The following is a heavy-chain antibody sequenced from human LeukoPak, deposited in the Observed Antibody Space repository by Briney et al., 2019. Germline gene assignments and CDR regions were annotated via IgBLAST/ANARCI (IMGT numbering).Heavy chain of an antibody. Sequence: EASVKVSCKASGYTFTGYYMHWVRQAPGQGLEWMGWINPNSGGTNYAQKFQGRVTMTRDTSISTAYMELSRLRSDDTAVYYCARGVIVGAGGRYYFDYWGQGTLVTVSS. V-gene: IGHV1-2*02. CDR2: INPNSGGT. CDR3: ARGVIVGAGGRYYFDY. D-gene: IGHD1-26*01. CDR1: GYTFTGYY. J-gene: IGHJ4*02.